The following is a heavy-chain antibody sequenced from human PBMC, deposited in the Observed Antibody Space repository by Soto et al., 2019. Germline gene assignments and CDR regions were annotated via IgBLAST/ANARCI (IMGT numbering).Heavy chain of an antibody. CDR2: INHSGST. CDR1: GGSGGSFSGYY. Sequence: QVQLQQWGAGLLKPSETLSLTCAVYGGSGGSFSGYYWSWIRQPPGKGLEWIGEINHSGSTNYNPSLKSRVNISVDTYKNQFSLKLSSVTAADTAVYYCARHNYVSSGYYHYYYGMDVWGQGTTVTVSS. D-gene: IGHD3-22*01. CDR3: ARHNYVSSGYYHYYYGMDV. J-gene: IGHJ6*02. V-gene: IGHV4-34*01.